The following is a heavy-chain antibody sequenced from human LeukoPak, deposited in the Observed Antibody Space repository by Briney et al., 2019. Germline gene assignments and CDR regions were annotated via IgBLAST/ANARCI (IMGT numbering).Heavy chain of an antibody. V-gene: IGHV4-39*07. J-gene: IGHJ4*02. Sequence: PSETLSLTCTVSGGSISSSSYYWSWIRQPPGKGLEWIGEINHSGSTNYNPSLKSRVTISVDTSKNQFSLKLSSVTAADTAVYYCARGHYDILTGYWRTHIRYYFDYWGQGTLVTVTS. CDR3: ARGHYDILTGYWRTHIRYYFDY. D-gene: IGHD3-9*01. CDR1: GGSISSSSYY. CDR2: INHSGST.